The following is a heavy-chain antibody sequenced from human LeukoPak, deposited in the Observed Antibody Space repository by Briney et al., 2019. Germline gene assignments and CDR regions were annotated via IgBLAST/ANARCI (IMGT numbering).Heavy chain of an antibody. D-gene: IGHD3-22*01. J-gene: IGHJ4*02. V-gene: IGHV1-3*03. Sequence: ASVKVSCKASGYTFTGYYMHWVRQAPGQRLEWMGWINAGNGNTKYSQEFQGRVTITRDTSASTAYMELSSLRSEDMAVYYCARDRYYDSSGYYSIPSNYFDYWGQGTLVTVSS. CDR3: ARDRYYDSSGYYSIPSNYFDY. CDR2: INAGNGNT. CDR1: GYTFTGYY.